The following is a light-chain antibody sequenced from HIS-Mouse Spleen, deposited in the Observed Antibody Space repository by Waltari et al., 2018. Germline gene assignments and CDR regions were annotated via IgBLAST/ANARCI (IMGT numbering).Light chain of an antibody. CDR3: SSYAGSNNYV. J-gene: IGLJ1*01. CDR2: EVS. Sequence: QSALTQPPSASGSPGQSVTISCTGTSSDVGGYNYVSWYQQHPGKAPKLMIYEVSKRPSGVPERFSGSKAGNTASLTVSGLQAEDEADYYCSSYAGSNNYVFGTGNKVTVL. CDR1: SSDVGGYNY. V-gene: IGLV2-8*01.